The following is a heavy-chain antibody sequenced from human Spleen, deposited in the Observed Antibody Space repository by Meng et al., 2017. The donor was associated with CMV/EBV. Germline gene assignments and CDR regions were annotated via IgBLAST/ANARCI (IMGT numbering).Heavy chain of an antibody. J-gene: IGHJ6*02. CDR1: GYTFTSYD. CDR3: AREGAPNWGLTGGQYGMDV. D-gene: IGHD7-27*01. Sequence: ASVKVSCKASGYTFTSYDINWVRQATGQGLEWMGWMNPNSGNTGYAQKFQGRVTITRNTSISTAHMELSSLRSEDTAVYYCAREGAPNWGLTGGQYGMDVWGQGTTVTVSS. CDR2: MNPNSGNT. V-gene: IGHV1-8*03.